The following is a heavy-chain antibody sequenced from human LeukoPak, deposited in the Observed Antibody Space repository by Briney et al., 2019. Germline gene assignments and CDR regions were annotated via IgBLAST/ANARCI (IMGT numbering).Heavy chain of an antibody. D-gene: IGHD6-13*01. V-gene: IGHV3-23*01. CDR2: ISTNGGST. J-gene: IGHJ4*02. CDR3: VKGSAGSRPYYFDY. CDR1: GYTFSSYA. Sequence: PGGSLRLPCAASGYTFSSYAMSWVRQAPGGGLEWVLAISTNGGSTYFADSVKGRFTNTRDNSKNTLSLETNSLRPEDTAVYYCVKGSAGSRPYYFDYWGQGTLLTVSS.